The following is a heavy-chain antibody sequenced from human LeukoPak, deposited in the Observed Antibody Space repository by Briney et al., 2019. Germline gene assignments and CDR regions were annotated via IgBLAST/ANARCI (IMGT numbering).Heavy chain of an antibody. CDR1: GGTFSSYA. CDR2: IIPIFGTA. V-gene: IGHV1-69*05. D-gene: IGHD3-10*01. Sequence: SVKVSCKASGGTFSSYAISWLRQAPGQGLEWMGRIIPIFGTANYAQKFQGRVTITTDESTSTAYMELSSLRSEDTAVYYCAGDRGLNAAPGHFDDRGQGTLVTVSS. J-gene: IGHJ4*02. CDR3: AGDRGLNAAPGHFDD.